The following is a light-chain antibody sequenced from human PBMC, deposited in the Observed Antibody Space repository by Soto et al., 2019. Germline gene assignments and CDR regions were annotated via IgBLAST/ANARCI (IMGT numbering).Light chain of an antibody. CDR1: QSSSSY. CDR3: QQSFSTWYT. CDR2: TAS. Sequence: DIQMTQSPSSLSASVGDRVTITCRASQSSSSYLNWYQQKPGKAPKLLISTASNLQSGVPSRFSGSGSGTDFTLTISSLQPEDFATYFCQQSFSTWYTFGQGTKLEIK. J-gene: IGKJ2*01. V-gene: IGKV1-39*01.